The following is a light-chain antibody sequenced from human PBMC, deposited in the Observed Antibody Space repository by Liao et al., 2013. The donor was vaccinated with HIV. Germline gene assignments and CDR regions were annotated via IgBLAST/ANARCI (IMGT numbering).Light chain of an antibody. V-gene: IGLV3-1*01. J-gene: IGLJ2*01. CDR3: QAWASGVV. Sequence: YELTQPPSVSVSPGQTATISCSGDELGHKYVCWYQQRPGQSPVLVMYQDDKRPSGIPERFSGSNSGNTAILTISRVEAGDEADFYCQAWASGVVFGGGTKLTVL. CDR1: ELGHKY. CDR2: QDD.